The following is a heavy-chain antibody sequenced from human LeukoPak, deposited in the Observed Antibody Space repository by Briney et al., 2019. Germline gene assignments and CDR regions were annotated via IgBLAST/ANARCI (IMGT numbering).Heavy chain of an antibody. CDR1: GFTFDDYA. CDR2: ISWNSGSI. V-gene: IGHV3-9*01. Sequence: GGSLRLSCAASGFTFDDYAMHWVRQAPGKVLEWVSGISWNSGSIGYADSVKGRFTISRDNAKNSLYLQMNSLRAEDTAVYYCASPSLLSGFGLDYWGQGTLVTVSS. J-gene: IGHJ4*02. D-gene: IGHD3-10*01. CDR3: ASPSLLSGFGLDY.